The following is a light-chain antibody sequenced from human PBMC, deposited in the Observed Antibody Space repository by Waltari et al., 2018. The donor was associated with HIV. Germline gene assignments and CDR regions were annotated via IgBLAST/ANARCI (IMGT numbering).Light chain of an antibody. V-gene: IGKV3-20*01. J-gene: IGKJ1*01. CDR2: GAS. CDR1: QSISSSD. CDR3: QQYNNWPPWT. Sequence: EIVLTQSPGTLSLSPGERATLSCRASQSISSSDLAWYQQKPGQAPRLLIYGASSGATGIPDRFSGSGSGTDFTLTISRLEPEDFAVYYCQQYNNWPPWTFGQGTKVEIK.